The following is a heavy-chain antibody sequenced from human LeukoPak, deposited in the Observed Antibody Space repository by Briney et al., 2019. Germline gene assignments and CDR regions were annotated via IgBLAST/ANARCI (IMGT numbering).Heavy chain of an antibody. D-gene: IGHD6-13*01. CDR2: IYYSGST. Sequence: KPSETLSLTCTVSGXSISSYYGSWIRQPPGKGLEWIGYIYYSGSTNYNPSLKSRVTISVDTSKNQFSLKLSSVTAADTAVYYCARRGHSSSWYYYYGMDVWGQGTTVTVSS. CDR3: ARRGHSSSWYYYYGMDV. V-gene: IGHV4-59*01. J-gene: IGHJ6*02. CDR1: GXSISSYY.